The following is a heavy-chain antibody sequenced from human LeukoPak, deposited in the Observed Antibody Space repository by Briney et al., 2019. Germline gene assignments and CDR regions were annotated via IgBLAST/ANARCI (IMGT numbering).Heavy chain of an antibody. V-gene: IGHV3-30-3*01. CDR1: GFSFSNYW. D-gene: IGHD6-25*01. CDR3: VRDFSGKWSLEY. J-gene: IGHJ4*02. CDR2: ISSDGNKE. Sequence: GGSLRLSCAASGFSFSNYWMHWVRQAPDKGLDWVAEISSDGNKEFYADSVKGRFIISRDNSKNTVFLQMNSLRGEDTAVYYCVRDFSGKWSLEYWGQGTLVTVSS.